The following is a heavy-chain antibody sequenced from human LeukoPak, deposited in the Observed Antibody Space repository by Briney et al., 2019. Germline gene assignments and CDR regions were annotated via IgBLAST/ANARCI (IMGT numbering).Heavy chain of an antibody. CDR1: GITFEDYA. J-gene: IGHJ4*02. D-gene: IGHD6-19*01. Sequence: GGSLRLSCAASGITFEDYAMHWVRQAPGEGLEWVSFISGDGGTTYYPDSVKGRFTISRDNSRTSLYLQMNSLRTEDTALYYCAKDQGASGWGAFDFWGQGTLVTVSS. CDR3: AKDQGASGWGAFDF. CDR2: ISGDGGTT. V-gene: IGHV3-43*02.